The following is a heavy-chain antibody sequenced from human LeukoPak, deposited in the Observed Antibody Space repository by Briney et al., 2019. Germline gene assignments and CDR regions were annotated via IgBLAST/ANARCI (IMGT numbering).Heavy chain of an antibody. CDR3: ARYYYDSSGYDY. Sequence: PSETLSLTCTVSGYSISSGYYWGWIRQPPGKGLEWIGSIYHSGRTFYNPSLKSRVTISVDTSKNQFSLKLSSVTAADTAVYYCARYYYDSSGYDYWGQGTLVTVSS. CDR2: IYHSGRT. V-gene: IGHV4-38-2*02. J-gene: IGHJ4*02. CDR1: GYSISSGYY. D-gene: IGHD3-22*01.